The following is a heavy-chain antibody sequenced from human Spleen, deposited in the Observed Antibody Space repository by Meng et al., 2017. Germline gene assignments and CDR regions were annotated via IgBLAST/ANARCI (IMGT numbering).Heavy chain of an antibody. CDR3: ARGISISWLYYFDY. Sequence: GGSLRLSCAASGFTLSGYSMNWVRQAPGKGLEWVSSISGSSTYINYADSVKGRFTISRDNARNSLYLQMNSLRAEDTAVYYCARGISISWLYYFDYWGQGTLVTVSS. CDR2: ISGSSTYI. D-gene: IGHD6-13*01. V-gene: IGHV3-21*01. CDR1: GFTLSGYS. J-gene: IGHJ4*02.